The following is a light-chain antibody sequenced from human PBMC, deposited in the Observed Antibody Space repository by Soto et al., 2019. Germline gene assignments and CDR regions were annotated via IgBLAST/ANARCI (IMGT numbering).Light chain of an antibody. CDR2: RAT. CDR3: QQYGSSPLT. CDR1: QMVRSNY. Sequence: IVLKPSPGTLSLSPGERATPSLRALQMVRSNYVTWCPKKPCQPPKVLLYRATRRATGLPDRFSGSGSGTDFTLTISILEAEDFAMYYCQQYGSSPLTFGGGTKVAIK. J-gene: IGKJ4*01. V-gene: IGKV3-20*01.